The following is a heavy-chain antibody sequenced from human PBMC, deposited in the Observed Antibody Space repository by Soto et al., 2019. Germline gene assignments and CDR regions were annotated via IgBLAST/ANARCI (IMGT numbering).Heavy chain of an antibody. D-gene: IGHD6-13*01. CDR1: GGSISNYY. Sequence: PSETLSLTCTVSGGSISNYYWSWVRQPPGKGPEWIGYIYYSGSTIYNPSLKSRVTISVDTSKNQFSLKLSSVTAADTAVYYCARQVSSVFDYWGQGTLVTVSS. CDR2: IYYSGST. V-gene: IGHV4-59*08. CDR3: ARQVSSVFDY. J-gene: IGHJ4*02.